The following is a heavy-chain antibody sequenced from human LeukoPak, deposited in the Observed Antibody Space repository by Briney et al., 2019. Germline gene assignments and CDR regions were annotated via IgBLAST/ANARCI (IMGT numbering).Heavy chain of an antibody. J-gene: IGHJ4*02. D-gene: IGHD3-10*01. CDR3: AKVGKSMVRGVIPY. Sequence: GGSLRLSCAASGFTFSDYYMSWIRQAPGKGLEWVSAISGSGGSTYYADSVKGRFTISRDNSKNTLYLQMNSLRAEDTAVYYCAKVGKSMVRGVIPYWGQGTLVTVSS. V-gene: IGHV3-23*01. CDR1: GFTFSDYY. CDR2: ISGSGGST.